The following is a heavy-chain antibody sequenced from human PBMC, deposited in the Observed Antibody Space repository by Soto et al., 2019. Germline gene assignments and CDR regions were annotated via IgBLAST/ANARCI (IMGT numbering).Heavy chain of an antibody. Sequence: ASVKVSCKASGYTFTSYYMHWVRQAPGQGLEWMGIINPSGGSTSYAQKFKGRFTMTRDTSTSTVYMELSSLRSEDTAVYYCARAESYCSGGSCYDLDYWGQGTLVTVSS. J-gene: IGHJ4*02. V-gene: IGHV1-46*01. CDR2: INPSGGST. CDR1: GYTFTSYY. D-gene: IGHD2-15*01. CDR3: ARAESYCSGGSCYDLDY.